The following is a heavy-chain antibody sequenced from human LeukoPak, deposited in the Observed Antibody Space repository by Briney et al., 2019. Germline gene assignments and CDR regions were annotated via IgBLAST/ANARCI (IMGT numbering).Heavy chain of an antibody. CDR1: GYTFTGYY. D-gene: IGHD3-3*01. J-gene: IGHJ5*02. Sequence: ASVTVSCKASGYTFTGYYMHWVRQAPGQGLEWMGWINPNSGGTNYAQKFQGRVTMTRDTSISTAYMELSRLRSDDTAVYYCARDPYDFWTPEGWFDPWGQGTLVTVSS. V-gene: IGHV1-2*02. CDR3: ARDPYDFWTPEGWFDP. CDR2: INPNSGGT.